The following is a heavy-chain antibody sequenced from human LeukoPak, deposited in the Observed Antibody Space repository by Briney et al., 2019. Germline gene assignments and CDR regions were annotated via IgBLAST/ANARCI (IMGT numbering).Heavy chain of an antibody. D-gene: IGHD4-11*01. Sequence: SETLSLTCTVSGGSINGYYWSLIRQPPGKGLEWIGYIYYSGSTNYNPSLKSRVTISIDTSKNQFSLKLTSVTAAGTAVYYCARGEALYSNYGFDYWGQGTLVTVSS. V-gene: IGHV4-59*01. CDR1: GGSINGYY. J-gene: IGHJ4*02. CDR3: ARGEALYSNYGFDY. CDR2: IYYSGST.